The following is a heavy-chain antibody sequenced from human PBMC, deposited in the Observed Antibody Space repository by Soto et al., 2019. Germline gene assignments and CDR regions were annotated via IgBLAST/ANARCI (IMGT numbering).Heavy chain of an antibody. CDR3: ATSLDV. CDR1: GFTFSSYS. CDR2: ISTSSSTI. Sequence: PGGSLRLSCAASGFTFSSYSMNWVRQAPGKGLEWVSYISTSSSTIYYADSVKGRFNISRDNAKNSLYLQMNSLRAEDTAVYYCATSLDVWGQGTTVTVSS. J-gene: IGHJ6*02. V-gene: IGHV3-48*01.